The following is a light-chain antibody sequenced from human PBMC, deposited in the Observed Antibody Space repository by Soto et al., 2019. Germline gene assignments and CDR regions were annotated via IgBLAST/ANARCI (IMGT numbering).Light chain of an antibody. Sequence: IHITRSSTSLSHSLGDRDTNTCRASQSISSYLNWYQQKPGKAPKLLIYAASSLQSGVPSRFSGSGSGTDFTLTISSLQPEDFATYYCQQSYSTPLTFGGGTKVDNK. CDR3: QQSYSTPLT. CDR1: QSISSY. J-gene: IGKJ4*01. V-gene: IGKV1-39*01. CDR2: AAS.